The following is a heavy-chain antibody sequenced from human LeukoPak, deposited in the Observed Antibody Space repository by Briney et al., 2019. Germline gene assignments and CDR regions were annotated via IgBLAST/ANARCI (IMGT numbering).Heavy chain of an antibody. CDR1: GFTFDDYA. CDR3: ARDGAATGNYYYYYGMDV. V-gene: IGHV3-9*01. Sequence: GGSLRLSCAASGFTFDDYAMHWVRQPPGKGLEWVSGISWNSGSIGYADSVKGRFTISRDNAKNSLYLQMNSLRAEDTAVYYCARDGAATGNYYYYYGMDVWGQGTTVTVSS. CDR2: ISWNSGSI. D-gene: IGHD1-26*01. J-gene: IGHJ6*02.